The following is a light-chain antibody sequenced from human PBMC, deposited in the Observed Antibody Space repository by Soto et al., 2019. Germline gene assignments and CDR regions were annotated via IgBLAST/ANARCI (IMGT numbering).Light chain of an antibody. CDR3: QQYNSWPLT. J-gene: IGKJ4*01. V-gene: IGKV3D-15*01. Sequence: EIVMTQSPATLSVSPGERATLSCSSSQSVRSNLAWYQQMPGQPPRLLIYSASTRAPSIPARFSGSGSGTEFALTVSSLQSEDFAVYYCQQYNSWPLTFGGGTKVEIK. CDR1: QSVRSN. CDR2: SAS.